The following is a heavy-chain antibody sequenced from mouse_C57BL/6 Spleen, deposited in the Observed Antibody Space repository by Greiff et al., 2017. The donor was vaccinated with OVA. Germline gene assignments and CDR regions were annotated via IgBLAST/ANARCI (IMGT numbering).Heavy chain of an antibody. Sequence: EVQVVESGGGLAKPGGSLKLSCAASGFTFSSYAMSWVRQTPEKRLEWVATISDGGSYTYYPDNVKGRFTISRDNAKNNLYLQMSHLKSEDTAMYYCARDWDDFDYWGQGTTLTVSS. D-gene: IGHD4-1*01. CDR2: ISDGGSYT. V-gene: IGHV5-4*01. CDR3: ARDWDDFDY. J-gene: IGHJ2*01. CDR1: GFTFSSYA.